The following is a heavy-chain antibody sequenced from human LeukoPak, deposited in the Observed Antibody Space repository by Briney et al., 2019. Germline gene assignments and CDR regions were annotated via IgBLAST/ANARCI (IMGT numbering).Heavy chain of an antibody. V-gene: IGHV3-53*01. CDR2: IYSGGST. CDR1: GLTVSSNC. D-gene: IGHD3-10*02. J-gene: IGHJ6*04. CDR3: AELGITMIGGV. Sequence: GGSLRLSCAASGLTVSSNCMSWVRQAPGKGLEWVSFIYSGGSTYYTDSVKGRFTISRDNAKNSLYLQMNSLRAEDTAVYYCAELGITMIGGVWGKGTTVTISS.